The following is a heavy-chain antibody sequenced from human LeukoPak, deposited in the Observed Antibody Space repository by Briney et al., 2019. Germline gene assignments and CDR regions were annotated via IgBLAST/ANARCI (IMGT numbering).Heavy chain of an antibody. D-gene: IGHD4-17*01. J-gene: IGHJ4*02. V-gene: IGHV3-23*01. CDR1: GFTFSSYA. CDR3: AKDTEDYGALDY. Sequence: PGGSLRLSCAASGFTFSSYAMRWVRHASAKGLEWVSAISGSGGSTYYADSVKGRFTISRDNSKNTLYLQMSSLRAEDTAVYYCAKDTEDYGALDYWGQGTLVTVSS. CDR2: ISGSGGST.